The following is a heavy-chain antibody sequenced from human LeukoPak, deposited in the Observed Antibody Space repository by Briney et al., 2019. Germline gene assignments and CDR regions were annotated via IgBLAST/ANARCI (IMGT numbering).Heavy chain of an antibody. CDR1: GYTFTGYY. CDR3: ARREQWLVYRTFDY. V-gene: IGHV1-2*02. J-gene: IGHJ4*02. Sequence: GASVKVSCKASGYTFTGYYMHWVRQAPGQGLEWMGWINPNSGGTNYAQKFQGRVTMTRDTSISTAYMELSRLRSDDTAVYYCARREQWLVYRTFDYWGQGTLVTVSS. CDR2: INPNSGGT. D-gene: IGHD6-19*01.